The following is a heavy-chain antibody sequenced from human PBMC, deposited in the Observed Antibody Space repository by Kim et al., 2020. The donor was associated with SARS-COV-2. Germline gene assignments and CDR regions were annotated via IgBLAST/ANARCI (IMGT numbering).Heavy chain of an antibody. CDR1: GYSFTSYW. CDR3: ARSYYYGSGSYYPPSDAFDI. Sequence: GESLKISCKGSGYSFTSYWIGWVRQMPGKGLEWMGIIYPGDSDTRYSPSFQGQVTISADKSISTAYLQWSSLKASDTAMYYCARSYYYGSGSYYPPSDAFDIWGQGTMVTVSS. D-gene: IGHD3-10*01. CDR2: IYPGDSDT. V-gene: IGHV5-51*01. J-gene: IGHJ3*02.